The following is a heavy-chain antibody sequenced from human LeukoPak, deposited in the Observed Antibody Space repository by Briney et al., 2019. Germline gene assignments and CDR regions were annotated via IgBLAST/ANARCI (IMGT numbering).Heavy chain of an antibody. CDR1: GGTFSSYA. V-gene: IGHV1-69*13. J-gene: IGHJ6*02. CDR3: ARGSRVWTSYYYYYGMDV. CDR2: IIPIFGTA. D-gene: IGHD1-1*01. Sequence: GASVKVSCKASGGTFSSYAISWVRQAPGQGLEWMGGIIPIFGTANYAQKFQGRVTITADESTSTAYMELSSLRSEDTAVYYCARGSRVWTSYYYYYGMDVWGQGTTVTVSS.